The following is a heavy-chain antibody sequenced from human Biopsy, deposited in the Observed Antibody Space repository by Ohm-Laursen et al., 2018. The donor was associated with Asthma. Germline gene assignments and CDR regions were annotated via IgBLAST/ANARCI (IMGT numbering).Heavy chain of an antibody. V-gene: IGHV1-69*13. CDR2: IMTAFGTT. CDR3: ARCQVGYSSGWSLLLKKIYYSGMDV. D-gene: IGHD6-19*01. CDR1: GGTFSNFA. Sequence: SVKVSCKSPGGTFSNFAISWVRQAPGQGLEWLGGIMTAFGTTNYAQKFQGRVTITADESTSTAYMEVTSLRSEDTAIYCCARCQVGYSSGWSLLLKKIYYSGMDVWGQGTAVTVSS. J-gene: IGHJ6*02.